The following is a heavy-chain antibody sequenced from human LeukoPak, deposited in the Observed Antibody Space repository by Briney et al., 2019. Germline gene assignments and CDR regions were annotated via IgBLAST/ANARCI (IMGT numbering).Heavy chain of an antibody. J-gene: IGHJ6*02. CDR3: ARDIVVVPAEYGMDV. CDR2: ISYDGSNK. Sequence: GRSLRLSCAASGFTFSTYGMHWVRQAPGKGLEWVAVISYDGSNKYYADSVKGRFTISRDNSKNTLYLQMNSLRAEDTAVYYCARDIVVVPAEYGMDVWGQGTTVTVSS. V-gene: IGHV3-30*19. CDR1: GFTFSTYG. D-gene: IGHD2-2*01.